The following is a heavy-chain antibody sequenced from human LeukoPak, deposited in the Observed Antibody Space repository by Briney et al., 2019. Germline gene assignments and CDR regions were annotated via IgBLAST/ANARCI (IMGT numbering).Heavy chain of an antibody. CDR3: ARDALKGYCSGGSCPTPFDY. V-gene: IGHV3-30*03. Sequence: GRSLRLSCAASGFTFSSYGMHWVRQAPGKGLEWVAVISYDGSNQHYADSVKGRFTISRDNSKNTLYLQMNSLRAEDTAVYYCARDALKGYCSGGSCPTPFDYWGQGTLVTVSS. CDR2: ISYDGSNQ. D-gene: IGHD2-15*01. J-gene: IGHJ4*02. CDR1: GFTFSSYG.